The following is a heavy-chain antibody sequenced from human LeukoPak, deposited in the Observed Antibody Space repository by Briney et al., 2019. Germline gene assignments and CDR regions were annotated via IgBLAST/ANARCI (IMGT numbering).Heavy chain of an antibody. Sequence: GGSLRLSCAASGFTFNIYAMSWVRQAPGKGLAWVSGLNEDGGYTYYADSVKGRFTISRDNSENTLYLQMSSLRAEDTAIYYCARDRYYGSGSQPDDAFDIWGQGTMVTVSS. CDR2: LNEDGGYT. V-gene: IGHV3-23*01. D-gene: IGHD3-10*01. CDR1: GFTFNIYA. J-gene: IGHJ3*02. CDR3: ARDRYYGSGSQPDDAFDI.